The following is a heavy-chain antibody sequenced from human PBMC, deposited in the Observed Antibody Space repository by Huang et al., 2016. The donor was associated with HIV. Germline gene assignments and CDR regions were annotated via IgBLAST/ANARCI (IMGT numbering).Heavy chain of an antibody. V-gene: IGHV4-39*01. CDR1: GGSISSSSYY. Sequence: QLQLQESGPGLVKPSETLSLTCTVSGGSISSSSYYWGWIRQPPGKGLEWIGSIYYSGSTNYNPSLKSRVTIPVDTSKNQFSLKLSSVTAADTAVYYCRGDIVVVVAATRYYFDYWGQGTLVTVSS. CDR2: IYYSGST. CDR3: RGDIVVVVAATRYYFDY. D-gene: IGHD2-15*01. J-gene: IGHJ4*02.